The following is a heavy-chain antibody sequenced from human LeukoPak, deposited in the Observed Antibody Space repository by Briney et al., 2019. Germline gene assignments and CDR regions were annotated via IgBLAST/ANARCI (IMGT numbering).Heavy chain of an antibody. CDR1: GGSISSGSYH. CDR2: IYSSGST. CDR3: ARTPIYYFDNSGYYN. J-gene: IGHJ4*02. Sequence: PSETLSLTCTVSGGSISSGSYHWSWIRQPAGKGLEWIGLIYSSGSTSYNPSLKSRVTMSVDTSKKQFSLRLSSVTAADTAVYYCARTPIYYFDNSGYYNWGQGTLVTVSS. D-gene: IGHD3-22*01. V-gene: IGHV4-61*02.